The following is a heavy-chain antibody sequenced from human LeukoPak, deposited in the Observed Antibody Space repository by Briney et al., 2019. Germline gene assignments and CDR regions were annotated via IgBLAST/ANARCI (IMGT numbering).Heavy chain of an antibody. CDR1: GFTFSSYW. CDR3: ARGRGGWYFFLDY. CDR2: IKQDGSEK. D-gene: IGHD6-19*01. Sequence: GGSLRLSCAASGFTFSSYWMSWVRQAPGKGLEWVANIKQDGSEKYYVDSVKGRFTISRDNAKNSLYLQMNSLRAEDTAVYYCARGRGGWYFFLDYWGQGTLVTVSS. J-gene: IGHJ4*02. V-gene: IGHV3-7*01.